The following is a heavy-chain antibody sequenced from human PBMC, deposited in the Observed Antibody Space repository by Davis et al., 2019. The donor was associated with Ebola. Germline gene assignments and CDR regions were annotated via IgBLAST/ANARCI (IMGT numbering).Heavy chain of an antibody. J-gene: IGHJ3*02. CDR1: GFTFSNYW. CDR3: AGAVSRNDAFDI. V-gene: IGHV3-7*01. CDR2: MKEDGIER. Sequence: PGGSLRLSCAASGFTFSNYWMNWVRQAPGKGLEWVASMKEDGIERYYVDSVKGRFTISRDNAKSSLYLQMNSLRAEDTAVYYCAGAVSRNDAFDIWGPGTRVTVSS.